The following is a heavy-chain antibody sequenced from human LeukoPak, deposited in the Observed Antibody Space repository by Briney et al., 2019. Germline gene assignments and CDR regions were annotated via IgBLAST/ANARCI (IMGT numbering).Heavy chain of an antibody. V-gene: IGHV4-39*07. CDR1: GGSISSSSYY. CDR2: IYYSGST. CDR3: ARQGRAGTTFDY. Sequence: SETLSLTCTVSGGSISSSSYYWGWIRQPPGKGLEWIGSIYYSGSTNYNPSLRSRVTISLDTSKNQFSLKVSSVTAADTAVYYCARQGRAGTTFDYWGQGTLVTVSS. J-gene: IGHJ4*02. D-gene: IGHD6-19*01.